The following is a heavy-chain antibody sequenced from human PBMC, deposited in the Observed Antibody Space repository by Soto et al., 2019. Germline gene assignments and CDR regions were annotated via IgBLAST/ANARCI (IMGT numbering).Heavy chain of an antibody. CDR1: GLTSSGYS. D-gene: IGHD2-2*01. V-gene: IGHV3-48*02. Sequence: EVQLVESGGGVVQPGGSLRPPCPAPGLTSSGYSMNWVRQAPGKGLEWVAYISTYSTTIYYADSVKGRFTVSRDNVKNSLSLQMNSLRDEDTAVYYCTRYPGDYWGQGTLVTVSS. CDR3: TRYPGDY. CDR2: ISTYSTTI. J-gene: IGHJ4*02.